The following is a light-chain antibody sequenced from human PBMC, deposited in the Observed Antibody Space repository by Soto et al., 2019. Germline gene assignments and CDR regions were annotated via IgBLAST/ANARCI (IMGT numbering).Light chain of an antibody. CDR3: CSYAGGNTYV. J-gene: IGLJ1*01. CDR1: SSDVGGYKY. Sequence: QSVLTQPASVSGSPGQSITISCTGTSSDVGGYKYVSWYQQYPGKAPKLLIYDVSQRPSGVPGRFSGSKSDNTASLTISGLQAEDAAGYYCCSYAGGNTYVFGTGTKVTVL. CDR2: DVS. V-gene: IGLV2-11*01.